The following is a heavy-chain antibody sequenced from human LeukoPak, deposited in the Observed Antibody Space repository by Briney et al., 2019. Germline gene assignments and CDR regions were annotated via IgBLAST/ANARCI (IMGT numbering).Heavy chain of an antibody. J-gene: IGHJ4*02. V-gene: IGHV4-59*01. Sequence: SETLSLXCTVSGGSISSYYWSWIRQPPGKGLEWIGYIYYSGSTNYNPSLKSRVTISVDTSKNQFSLKLSSVTAADTAVYYCATSSDDYSNSFDYWGQGTLVTVSS. D-gene: IGHD4-11*01. CDR1: GGSISSYY. CDR3: ATSSDDYSNSFDY. CDR2: IYYSGST.